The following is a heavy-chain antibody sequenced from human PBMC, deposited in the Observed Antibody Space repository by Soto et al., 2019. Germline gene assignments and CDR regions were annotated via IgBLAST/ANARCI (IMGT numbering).Heavy chain of an antibody. CDR1: GFTFSNYA. Sequence: WGSLRLSCAASGFTFSNYAMSWVRQAPGKGLEWVSTISGSNGGTYYADFLKGRVTISRDNSKHTLYLQMNSLRAEDTAVYYCAKGRAAVLSASTLDFWGQGSMVTVSS. CDR3: AKGRAAVLSASTLDF. D-gene: IGHD2-15*01. V-gene: IGHV3-23*01. CDR2: ISGSNGGT. J-gene: IGHJ6*02.